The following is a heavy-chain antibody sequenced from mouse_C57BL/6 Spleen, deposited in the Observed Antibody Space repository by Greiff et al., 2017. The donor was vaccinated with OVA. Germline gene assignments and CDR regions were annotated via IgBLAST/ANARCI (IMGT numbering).Heavy chain of an antibody. V-gene: IGHV5-17*01. D-gene: IGHD2-5*01. CDR1: GFTFSDYG. CDR3: ASEGYSNYLYWYFDV. CDR2: ISSGSSTI. J-gene: IGHJ1*03. Sequence: EVKLMESGGGLVKPGGSLKLSCAASGFTFSDYGMHWVRQAPEKGLEWVAYISSGSSTIYYADTVKGRFTISRDNAKNTLFLQMTSLRSEDTAMYYCASEGYSNYLYWYFDVWGTGTTVTVSS.